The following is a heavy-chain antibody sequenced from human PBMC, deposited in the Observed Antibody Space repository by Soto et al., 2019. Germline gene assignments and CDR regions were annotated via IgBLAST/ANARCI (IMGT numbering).Heavy chain of an antibody. V-gene: IGHV4-39*01. J-gene: IGHJ6*03. D-gene: IGHD2-2*01. Sequence: SETLSLTCTVSGGSISSSSYYWGWIRQPPGKGLEWIGSIYYSGSTYYNPSLKSRVTISVDTSKNQFSLKLSSVTAADTAVYYCARQDRSVVVPAAMTTGYYMDVWGKGTTVTVS. CDR1: GGSISSSSYY. CDR2: IYYSGST. CDR3: ARQDRSVVVPAAMTTGYYMDV.